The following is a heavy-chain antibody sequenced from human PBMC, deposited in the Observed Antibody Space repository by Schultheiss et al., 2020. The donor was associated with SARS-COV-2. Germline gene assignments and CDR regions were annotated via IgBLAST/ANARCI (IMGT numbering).Heavy chain of an antibody. J-gene: IGHJ4*02. V-gene: IGHV4-34*01. Sequence: SETLSLTCAVYGGSFSGYYWTWIRLPPGKGLEWIGSIYYSGSTNYNPSLKSRVTISVDTSKNQFSLKLSSVTAADTAVYYCATDYKDYGSSWTTKWGQGTLVTVSS. CDR1: GGSFSGYY. CDR2: IYYSGST. D-gene: IGHD4-17*01. CDR3: ATDYKDYGSSWTTK.